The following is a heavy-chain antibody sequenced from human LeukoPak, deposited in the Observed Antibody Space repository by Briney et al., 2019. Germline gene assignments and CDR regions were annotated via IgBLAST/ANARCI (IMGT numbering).Heavy chain of an antibody. V-gene: IGHV3-7*01. CDR3: ARDRAFKAFDY. Sequence: GGSLRLSCSASGFTFTTSWMNWVRQAQERGLEWLASITPNASETYYVDSVRGRFTISRDDDKNSVYLQMNSLRAEDTAVYFCARDRAFKAFDYWGQGNLVSVSS. CDR1: GFTFTTSW. CDR2: ITPNASET. J-gene: IGHJ4*02.